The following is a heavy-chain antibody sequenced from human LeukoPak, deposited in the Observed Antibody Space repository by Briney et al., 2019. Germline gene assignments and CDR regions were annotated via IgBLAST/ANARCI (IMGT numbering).Heavy chain of an antibody. Sequence: SETLSLTCTVSGGSTSSYYWSWIRQPPGKGLEWMGYIYYSGSTNYNPSLKSPVTISVDTSKHQLSLKLSSVAAADTAVYYCARLRKIAVAGAHYFDFGGQGTLVTVSS. J-gene: IGHJ4*02. D-gene: IGHD6-19*01. CDR1: GGSTSSYY. CDR3: ARLRKIAVAGAHYFDF. V-gene: IGHV4-59*08. CDR2: IYYSGST.